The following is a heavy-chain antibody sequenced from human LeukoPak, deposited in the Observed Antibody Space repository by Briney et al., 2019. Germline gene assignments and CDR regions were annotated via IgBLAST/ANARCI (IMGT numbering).Heavy chain of an antibody. CDR2: IYPGDSDT. CDR1: GFSFTNYW. CDR3: TRHAVGAADAFDI. J-gene: IGHJ3*02. D-gene: IGHD2-15*01. V-gene: IGHV5-51*01. Sequence: GESLKISCTASGFSFTNYWIGWVRQMPGKGLEWMGIIYPGDSDTRYSPSFQGQVTISVDKSVSSAYLHWSSLRASDTAMYYCTRHAVGAADAFDIWGLGTLVTVSS.